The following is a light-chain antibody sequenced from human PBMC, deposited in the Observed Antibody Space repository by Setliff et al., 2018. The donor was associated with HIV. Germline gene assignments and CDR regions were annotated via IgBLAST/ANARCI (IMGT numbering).Light chain of an antibody. V-gene: IGLV2-14*01. Sequence: QSVLTQPASVSGSPGQLITISCTGTSSDVGGYSYVSWYQQHPGKAPKLIIYEVRNRPSGVSNRFSGSKSGNTASLTISGLQAEDEADYYCISYATTNTLPFGTGTKVTVL. CDR3: ISYATTNTLP. CDR1: SSDVGGYSY. CDR2: EVR. J-gene: IGLJ1*01.